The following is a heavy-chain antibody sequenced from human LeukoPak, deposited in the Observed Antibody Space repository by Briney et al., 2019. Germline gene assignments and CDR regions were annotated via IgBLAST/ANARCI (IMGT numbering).Heavy chain of an antibody. Sequence: GGSLRLSCAASGFTFTSYAMSWVRQAPGKGLEWVSAISGSGGSTYYADSVKGRFTISRDNSKNTVYLQMNSLRAEDTAVYYCAKGRSSWHPIDYRGQGTLVTVSS. CDR3: AKGRSSWHPIDY. D-gene: IGHD6-13*01. J-gene: IGHJ4*02. CDR1: GFTFTSYA. V-gene: IGHV3-23*01. CDR2: ISGSGGST.